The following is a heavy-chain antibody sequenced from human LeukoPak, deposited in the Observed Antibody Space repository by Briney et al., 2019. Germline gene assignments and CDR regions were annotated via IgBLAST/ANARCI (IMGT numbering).Heavy chain of an antibody. J-gene: IGHJ6*03. CDR2: INHSGST. V-gene: IGHV4-34*01. D-gene: IGHD5-18*01. Sequence: SETLSLTCAVYGGSFSGYYWSWIRQPPGKGLVWIGEINHSGSTNYNPSLKSRVTISVDTSKNQFSLKLSSVTAADTAVYYCARVSGYSYGYPHFRYYYYYMDVWGKGTTVTVSS. CDR3: ARVSGYSYGYPHFRYYYYYMDV. CDR1: GGSFSGYY.